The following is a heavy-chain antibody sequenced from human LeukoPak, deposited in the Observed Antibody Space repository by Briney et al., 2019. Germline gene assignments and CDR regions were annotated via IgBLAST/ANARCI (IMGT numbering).Heavy chain of an antibody. CDR3: AKNGQSGFSFDP. CDR1: GESLNGHY. D-gene: IGHD1-26*01. CDR2: GSDSGGT. J-gene: IGHJ5*02. Sequence: SETLSLTCAVYGESLNGHYGSWIRQPPGKGLEWIGEGSDSGGTKFNPSLKSRVTISADTSRNQFSLKLSSVTAADTAIYHCAKNGQSGFSFDPWGQGTLLTVSS. V-gene: IGHV4-34*01.